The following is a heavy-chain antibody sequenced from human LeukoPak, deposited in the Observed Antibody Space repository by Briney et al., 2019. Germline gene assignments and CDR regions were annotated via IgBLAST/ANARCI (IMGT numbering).Heavy chain of an antibody. CDR2: ISGSDGTI. CDR1: GFTFSAYA. Sequence: GGSLRLSCAASGFTFSAYAMSWVRQAPGKGPEWVSAISGSDGTIYYADSVKGRSTVSRDNSKNTLCLQMNSLRAEDSAIYYCAKRSSYSSGYYGDYWGQGTLVTVSS. CDR3: AKRSSYSSGYYGDY. D-gene: IGHD6-19*01. J-gene: IGHJ4*02. V-gene: IGHV3-23*01.